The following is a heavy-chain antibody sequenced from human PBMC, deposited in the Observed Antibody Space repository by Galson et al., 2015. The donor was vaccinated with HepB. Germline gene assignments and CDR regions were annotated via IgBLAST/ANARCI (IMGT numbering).Heavy chain of an antibody. Sequence: SLRLSCAASGFTFSSFYMHWVRQAPGKGLEWMAMTSYEGETTYYADSVKGRFTISRDNSKNTVYLQMNSLRGEDTAVYYCARQALRPPYYDDNSGFYRYFDYWGQGTPVTVSS. J-gene: IGHJ4*02. V-gene: IGHV3-30*03. CDR1: GFTFSSFY. D-gene: IGHD3-22*01. CDR3: ARQALRPPYYDDNSGFYRYFDY. CDR2: TSYEGETT.